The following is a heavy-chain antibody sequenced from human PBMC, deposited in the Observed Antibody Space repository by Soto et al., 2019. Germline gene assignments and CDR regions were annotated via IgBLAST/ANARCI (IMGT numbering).Heavy chain of an antibody. CDR1: GLGVRNNY. CDR3: VRPLPSGRNYGMDV. D-gene: IGHD3-10*01. CDR2: IYNDGTT. V-gene: IGHV3-53*01. J-gene: IGHJ6*02. Sequence: LRLSCTAYGLGVRNNYMSWVRQAPGMGLEWVSVIYNDGTTYYADSVKGRFTLSRDTSKNTLSLQMDSLRAEDTAVYYCVRPLPSGRNYGMDVWGQGTTVTVSS.